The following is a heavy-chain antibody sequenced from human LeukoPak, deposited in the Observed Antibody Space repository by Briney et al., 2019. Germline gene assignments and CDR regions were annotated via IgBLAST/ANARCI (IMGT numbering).Heavy chain of an antibody. CDR3: TRHPGGNDAHRFDY. CDR1: GGSISSYY. Sequence: SETLSLTCAVSGGSISSYYWSWIRQPPGKGLEWIGYIYNSGSTNYNPSLKSQVTISIDTSKNQFSLNVNSVTDADTAVYYCTRHPGGNDAHRFDYWGQGLLVTVSS. V-gene: IGHV4-59*08. J-gene: IGHJ4*02. D-gene: IGHD4-23*01. CDR2: IYNSGST.